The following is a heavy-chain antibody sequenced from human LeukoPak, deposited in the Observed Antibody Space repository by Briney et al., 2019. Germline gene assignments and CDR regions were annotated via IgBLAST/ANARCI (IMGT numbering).Heavy chain of an antibody. Sequence: PSETLSLTCTISGGSMSAYYWSWVRQSPGKGLEWIGYSYYTGSTSYNPSLRSRVTPSVDTSKNQFSLRLTSVTAAGTAVYYCTTYDSSGYFLEYWGQGILVTVSS. V-gene: IGHV4-59*03. D-gene: IGHD3-22*01. CDR1: GGSMSAYY. J-gene: IGHJ4*02. CDR2: SYYTGST. CDR3: TTYDSSGYFLEY.